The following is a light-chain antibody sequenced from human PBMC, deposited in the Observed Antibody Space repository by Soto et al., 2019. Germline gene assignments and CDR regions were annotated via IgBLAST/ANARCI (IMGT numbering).Light chain of an antibody. J-gene: IGKJ1*01. CDR1: QAISSN. V-gene: IGKV3-15*01. CDR3: QQYNSWPT. Sequence: IVMTQSPATLSMSPGERATLSCRASQAISSNLAWYQQKPGQAPRLLIYGASTRATGIPARFSGSGSGTEFTLTISSLFSEDFAVYYCQQYNSWPTFGQGTKVDIK. CDR2: GAS.